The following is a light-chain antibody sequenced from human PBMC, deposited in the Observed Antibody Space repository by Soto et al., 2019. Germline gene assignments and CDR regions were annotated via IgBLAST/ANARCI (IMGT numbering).Light chain of an antibody. CDR3: MHGSRWPFT. J-gene: IGKJ2*01. CDR1: QSLVNSAGNTF. CDR2: KAS. Sequence: DAVLTQSPLSLPVTLGQPASISCRSSQSLVNSAGNTFLNCFQQRPGQSPRRLIYKASNRASGDPDRFGGSGSCTDFTLNISRLEAEDVGFYDYMHGSRWPFTFGQGTNVVIK. V-gene: IGKV2-30*01.